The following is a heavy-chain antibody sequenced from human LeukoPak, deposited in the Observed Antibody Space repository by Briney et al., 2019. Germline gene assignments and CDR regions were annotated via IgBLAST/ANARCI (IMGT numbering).Heavy chain of an antibody. D-gene: IGHD3-16*02. CDR3: ARVSYDYVWGSYRYTNRDYYYGMDV. V-gene: IGHV4-39*07. J-gene: IGHJ6*02. CDR2: INHSGST. Sequence: SETLSLTCTVSGGSISSSSYYWSWIRQPPGKGLEWIGEINHSGSTNYNPSLKSRVTISVDTSKNQFSLKLSSVTAADTAVYYCARVSYDYVWGSYRYTNRDYYYGMDVWGQGTTVTVSS. CDR1: GGSISSSSYY.